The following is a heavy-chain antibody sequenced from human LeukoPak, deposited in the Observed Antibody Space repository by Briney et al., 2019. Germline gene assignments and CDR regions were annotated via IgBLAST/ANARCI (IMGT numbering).Heavy chain of an antibody. CDR3: ARGGGYSGYHGTHWFDP. Sequence: PSETLSLTCAVSGGSISSGGYSWSWIRQPPGKGLEWIGYIYYSGSTYYNPSLKSRVTISVDTSKNQFSLKLSSVTAADTAVYYCARGGGYSGYHGTHWFDPWGQGTLVTVSS. CDR2: IYYSGST. D-gene: IGHD5-12*01. V-gene: IGHV4-30-4*07. J-gene: IGHJ5*02. CDR1: GGSISSGGYS.